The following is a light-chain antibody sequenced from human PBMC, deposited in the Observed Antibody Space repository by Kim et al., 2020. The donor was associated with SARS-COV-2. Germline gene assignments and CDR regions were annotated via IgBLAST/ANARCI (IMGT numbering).Light chain of an antibody. CDR2: SKN. J-gene: IGLJ3*02. Sequence: ALGQTVRRTCLGYSLRNYYASWYQQKPGQAPVLVIYSKNNRPSGIPDRFSGSSSGNTASLTITGAQAEDEADYYCNSRDSSNNHWVFGGGTQLTVL. CDR1: SLRNYY. V-gene: IGLV3-19*01. CDR3: NSRDSSNNHWV.